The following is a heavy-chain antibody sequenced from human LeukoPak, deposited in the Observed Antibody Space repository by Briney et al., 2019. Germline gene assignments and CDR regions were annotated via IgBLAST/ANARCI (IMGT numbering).Heavy chain of an antibody. CDR1: GFTFTTYA. Sequence: GGSLRLSCAASGFTFTTYAMAWVRQAPGKGLEWVSSISGSGGSTYYADSVKGRFTISRDNSKNTLYLQMNSQRVEDTAIYYCAKSGFCTGTNCYNNLFDPWGQGTLATVSS. D-gene: IGHD2-2*02. J-gene: IGHJ5*02. CDR2: ISGSGGST. V-gene: IGHV3-23*01. CDR3: AKSGFCTGTNCYNNLFDP.